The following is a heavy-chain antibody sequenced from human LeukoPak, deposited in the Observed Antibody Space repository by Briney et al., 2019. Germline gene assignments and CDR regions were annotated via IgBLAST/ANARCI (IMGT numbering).Heavy chain of an antibody. CDR3: ARVGYSSSPGNIFDY. D-gene: IGHD6-13*01. V-gene: IGHV4-4*07. J-gene: IGHJ4*02. CDR2: IYTSGST. Sequence: SETLSLTCTVSGGSISSYYWSWIRQPAGKGLEWIGRIYTSGSTNYNPSLKSRVTMSVDTSKNQFSLKLSSVTAADTAVYYCARVGYSSSPGNIFDYWGQGTLVTVSS. CDR1: GGSISSYY.